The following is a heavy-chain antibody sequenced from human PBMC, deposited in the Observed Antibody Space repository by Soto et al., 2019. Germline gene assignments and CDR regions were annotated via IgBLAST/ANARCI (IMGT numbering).Heavy chain of an antibody. V-gene: IGHV4-39*01. CDR1: GGYISSSSYY. CDR3: AKQLFSFFIGGSGYPHNRHWLAP. D-gene: IGHD2-15*01. CDR2: IYYSGST. J-gene: IGHJ5*02. Sequence: PSETLCLPCSVSGGYISSSSYYWGWIRQPPGKGLEWIGSIYYSGSTYYNPSLKSRVTISVDTSKNQFSLKLSSVTAADTAVYYCAKQLFSFFIGGSGYPHNRHWLAPWGQGTLDTVSP.